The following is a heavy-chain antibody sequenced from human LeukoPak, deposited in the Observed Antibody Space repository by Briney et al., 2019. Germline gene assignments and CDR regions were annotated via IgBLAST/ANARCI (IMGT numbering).Heavy chain of an antibody. D-gene: IGHD6-19*01. CDR1: GGSISSYY. V-gene: IGHV4-59*01. CDR3: ARSGYTSGWYDY. Sequence: SETLFITCTDSGGSISSYYWSWIRQTPRKPLHWIGYIYSSGSTNYNPSLKSRVTISVDTSKNQFSLKLSSVTAADTAVYFCARSGYTSGWYDYWGQGTLVTVSS. J-gene: IGHJ4*02. CDR2: IYSSGST.